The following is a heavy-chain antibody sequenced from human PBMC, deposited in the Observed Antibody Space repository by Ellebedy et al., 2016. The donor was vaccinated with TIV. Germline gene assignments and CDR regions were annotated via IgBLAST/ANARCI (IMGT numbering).Heavy chain of an antibody. V-gene: IGHV3-30*19. CDR3: AREWGGGDAFDI. Sequence: GGSLRLSCAASGFTFSIYGMQWVRQAPGKGLEWVAVISYDGSNKYYADSVKGRFTISRDNSKNTLYLQMNSLRAEDTAVYYWAREWGGGDAFDIWGQGTMVTVSS. J-gene: IGHJ3*02. D-gene: IGHD3-16*01. CDR2: ISYDGSNK. CDR1: GFTFSIYG.